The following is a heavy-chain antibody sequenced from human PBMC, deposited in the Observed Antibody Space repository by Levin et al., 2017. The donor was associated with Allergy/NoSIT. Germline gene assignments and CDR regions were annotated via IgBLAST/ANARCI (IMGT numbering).Heavy chain of an antibody. Sequence: SVKVSCKASGGTFSDYGINWVRQAPGQGLEWMGGIIPIFGRTNYGQKFQDRVTITADISTRTAYLELTSLRSEDTAIYYCARERRGYCRGGSCYSFDYWGQGTLVTVFS. CDR3: ARERRGYCRGGSCYSFDY. CDR2: IIPIFGRT. V-gene: IGHV1-69*06. D-gene: IGHD2-15*01. J-gene: IGHJ4*02. CDR1: GGTFSDYG.